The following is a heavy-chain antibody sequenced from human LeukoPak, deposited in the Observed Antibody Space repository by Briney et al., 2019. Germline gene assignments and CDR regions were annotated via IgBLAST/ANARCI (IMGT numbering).Heavy chain of an antibody. V-gene: IGHV5-51*01. CDR3: ARHSSIRWLLSTRAFDI. CDR2: IYPGDSDT. J-gene: IGHJ3*02. CDR1: GYSFTSYW. D-gene: IGHD3-3*01. Sequence: GESLKISCKGSGYSFTSYWIGWVRQMPGKGLGWMGIIYPGDSDTRYSPSFQGQVTISADKSTSTAYLQWSSLKASDTAMYYCARHSSIRWLLSTRAFDIWGQGTMVTVSS.